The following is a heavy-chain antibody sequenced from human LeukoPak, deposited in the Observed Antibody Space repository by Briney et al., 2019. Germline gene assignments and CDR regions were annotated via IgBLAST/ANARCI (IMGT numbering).Heavy chain of an antibody. CDR2: IIPIFGTP. J-gene: IGHJ5*02. CDR3: ARVPTIFGVVIRPEGWFDP. V-gene: IGHV1-69*06. D-gene: IGHD3-3*01. Sequence: SVKVSCKASGYTFTSYYMHWVRQAPGQGLEWMGGIIPIFGTPNYAQKFQGRVTITADKSTSTAYMELSSLRSEDTAVYYCARVPTIFGVVIRPEGWFDPWGQGTLVTVSS. CDR1: GYTFTSYY.